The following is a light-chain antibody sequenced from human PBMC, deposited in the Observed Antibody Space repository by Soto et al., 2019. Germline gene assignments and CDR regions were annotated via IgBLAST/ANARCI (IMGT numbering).Light chain of an antibody. V-gene: IGKV1-12*01. CDR2: AES. CDR3: QQANSFPLT. J-gene: IGKJ4*01. Sequence: DIQMTQSPSSVSSSVGDRVNITCLASQGISSWFAWYQQTPVKAPKLLIYAESSLQSGVPSRFSGSGSGTYFTLSSSSLQPEDFATDCWQQANSFPLTFGGGTKVDIK. CDR1: QGISSW.